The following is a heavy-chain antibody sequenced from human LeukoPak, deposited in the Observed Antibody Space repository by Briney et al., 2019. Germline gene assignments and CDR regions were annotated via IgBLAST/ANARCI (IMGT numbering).Heavy chain of an antibody. CDR3: VKGYCSGGTSYFDY. Sequence: GGSLRLSCAASGFTFDDYAMHWVRQAPGKGLEWVSGISWNSGSIGYADSVKGRFTISRDNAKNSLYLQMNSLRSEDMALYYCVKGYCSGGTSYFDYWGQGTLVTVSS. V-gene: IGHV3-9*03. J-gene: IGHJ4*02. D-gene: IGHD2-15*01. CDR1: GFTFDDYA. CDR2: ISWNSGSI.